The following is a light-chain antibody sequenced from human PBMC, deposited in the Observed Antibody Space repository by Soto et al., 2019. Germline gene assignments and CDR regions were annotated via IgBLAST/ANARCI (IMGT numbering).Light chain of an antibody. CDR2: RAS. CDR1: QSISNW. V-gene: IGKV1-5*03. CDR3: QQYNTDSHT. Sequence: DIQMTQSPSTLSASVGDRVTITCRASQSISNWLAWYQQKPGKAPKLLIYRASALERGVPSRFTGSGSGTEFTLTISSLQPDDFAIYCCQQYNTDSHTFGQGTKLEIK. J-gene: IGKJ2*01.